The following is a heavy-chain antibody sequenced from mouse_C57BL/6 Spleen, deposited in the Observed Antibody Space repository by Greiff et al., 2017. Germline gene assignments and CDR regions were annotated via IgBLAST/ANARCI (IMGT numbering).Heavy chain of an antibody. J-gene: IGHJ2*01. CDR1: GYTFTDYE. D-gene: IGHD1-1*01. Sequence: VQLVESGAELVRPGASVTLSCKASGYTFTDYEMHWVKQTPVHGLEWIGAIDPETGGTAYNQKFKGKAILTADKSSSTAYMELRSLTSEDSAVYYCTRRGITTVVEDYWGQGTTLTVSS. CDR2: IDPETGGT. CDR3: TRRGITTVVEDY. V-gene: IGHV1-15*01.